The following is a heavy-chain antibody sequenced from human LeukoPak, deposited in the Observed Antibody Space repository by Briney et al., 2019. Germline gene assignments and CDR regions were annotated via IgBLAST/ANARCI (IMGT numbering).Heavy chain of an antibody. CDR2: IYYSGST. CDR3: ARGPTWSETNDAFDI. Sequence: SETLSLTCTVSGGSISSYYWSWIRQPPGNGLEWIGYIYYSGSTNYNPSLKSRVTISVDTSKNQFSLKLSSVTAADTAVYYSARGPTWSETNDAFDIWGQGTMVTVSS. J-gene: IGHJ3*02. CDR1: GGSISSYY. V-gene: IGHV4-59*01. D-gene: IGHD1-1*01.